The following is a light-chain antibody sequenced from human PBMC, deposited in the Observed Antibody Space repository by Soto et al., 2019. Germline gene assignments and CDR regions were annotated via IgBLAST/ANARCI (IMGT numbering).Light chain of an antibody. CDR1: ENIGSW. CDR2: AAS. J-gene: IGKJ5*01. CDR3: QQSYRAVT. Sequence: DIQMTQSPSTLSASVGDRVTITSRASENIGSWLAWYQQKPGKAPRLLIYAASHLQTGVPSRFRGTGSATHFTLTISSLQPEDFATYYCQQSYRAVTFGQGTRLEIK. V-gene: IGKV1-12*01.